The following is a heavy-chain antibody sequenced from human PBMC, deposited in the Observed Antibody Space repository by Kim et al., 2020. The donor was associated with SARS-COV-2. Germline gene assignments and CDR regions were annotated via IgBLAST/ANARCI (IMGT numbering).Heavy chain of an antibody. Sequence: GGSLRLSCAASGFTFSSYAMHWVRQAPGKGLEWVAVISYNGSNKYYADSVKGRFTISRDNSKNTLYLQMNSLRAEDTAVYYCARDPAQIELGYYFDYWGQGTLVTVSS. CDR3: ARDPAQIELGYYFDY. J-gene: IGHJ4*02. CDR2: ISYNGSNK. V-gene: IGHV3-30-3*01. D-gene: IGHD7-27*01. CDR1: GFTFSSYA.